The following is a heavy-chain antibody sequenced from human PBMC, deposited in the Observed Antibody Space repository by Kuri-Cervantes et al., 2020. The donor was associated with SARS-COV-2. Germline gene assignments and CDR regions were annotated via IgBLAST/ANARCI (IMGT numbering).Heavy chain of an antibody. CDR1: GGSISTYY. J-gene: IGHJ4*02. Sequence: ESLKISCTVSGGSISTYYWSWIRQPPGKGLEWIGYLYYSGSTNYNPSPKSRVTISLDTSKNQFSLKLSSVTAADTAVYYCATGSYYVAYDYWGQGTLVTVSS. CDR2: LYYSGST. D-gene: IGHD1-26*01. CDR3: ATGSYYVAYDY. V-gene: IGHV4-59*01.